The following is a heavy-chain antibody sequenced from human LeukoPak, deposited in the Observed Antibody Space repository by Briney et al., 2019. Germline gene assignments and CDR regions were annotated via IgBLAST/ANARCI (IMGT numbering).Heavy chain of an antibody. CDR2: INPNSGGT. V-gene: IGHV1-2*02. Sequence: GASVKVSCKASGYTFTGYYMHWVRQAPGQGLEWMGWINPNSGGTNYAQKFQGRVTMTRDTSISTAYMELSRLRSDDTAVYYCARDPITMVRGVPLQGWFDPWGQGTLVTVSS. D-gene: IGHD3-10*01. CDR1: GYTFTGYY. J-gene: IGHJ5*02. CDR3: ARDPITMVRGVPLQGWFDP.